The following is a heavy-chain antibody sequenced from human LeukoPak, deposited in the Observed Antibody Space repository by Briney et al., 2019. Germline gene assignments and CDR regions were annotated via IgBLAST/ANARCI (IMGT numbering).Heavy chain of an antibody. CDR3: ARGHSGYANGGGGFDY. CDR1: CGSFTGFY. V-gene: IGHV4-34*01. Sequence: SETPSLTFAVYCGSFTGFYWGWIRPPPGKGRGWDWGNHHSGSTNYNPSLKSRVTISVDTSKNQFSLKLSSVTAADTAVYYCARGHSGYANGGGGFDYWGQGTLVTVSS. CDR2: NHHSGST. D-gene: IGHD5-12*01. J-gene: IGHJ4*02.